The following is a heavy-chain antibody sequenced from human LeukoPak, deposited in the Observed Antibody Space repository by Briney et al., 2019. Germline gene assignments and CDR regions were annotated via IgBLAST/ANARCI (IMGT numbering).Heavy chain of an antibody. D-gene: IGHD2-15*01. CDR3: ARVVCSGGSCYWDY. V-gene: IGHV1-2*04. J-gene: IGHJ4*02. CDR2: INPNSGGT. Sequence: ASVKVSCKASGYTFTGYYMHWVRQAPGQGLEWMGWINPNSGGTNYAQKLQGWVTMTRDTSISTACMELSRLRSDDTAVYYCARVVCSGGSCYWDYWGQGTLVTVSS. CDR1: GYTFTGYY.